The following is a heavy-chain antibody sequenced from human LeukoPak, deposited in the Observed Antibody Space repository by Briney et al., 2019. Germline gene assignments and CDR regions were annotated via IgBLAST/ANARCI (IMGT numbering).Heavy chain of an antibody. CDR2: TYYLSKWYN. CDR3: ARWQHGPRYFDY. D-gene: IGHD5-24*01. J-gene: IGHJ4*02. Sequence: SQTLSLTCAISGDSVSTNSAAWNWLRLSPSRGLEWLGRTYYLSKWYNEYAVSVNSRINTNADTSKNHFSLQLDSVTPEDTAIYYCARWQHGPRYFDYWGQGTLVTVSS. CDR1: GDSVSTNSAA. V-gene: IGHV6-1*01.